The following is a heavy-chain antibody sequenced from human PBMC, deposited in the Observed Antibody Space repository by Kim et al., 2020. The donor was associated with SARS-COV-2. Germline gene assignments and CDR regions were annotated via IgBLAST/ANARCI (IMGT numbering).Heavy chain of an antibody. CDR1: GFTFSSYG. V-gene: IGHV3-30*18. Sequence: GGSLRLSCAASGFTFSSYGMHWVRQAPGKGLEWVAVISYDGSNKYYADSVKGRFTISRDNSKNTLYLQMNSLRAEDTAVYYCAKDRGASSGGGDDFDY. J-gene: IGHJ4*01. CDR3: AKDRGASSGGGDDFDY. D-gene: IGHD6-19*01. CDR2: ISYDGSNK.